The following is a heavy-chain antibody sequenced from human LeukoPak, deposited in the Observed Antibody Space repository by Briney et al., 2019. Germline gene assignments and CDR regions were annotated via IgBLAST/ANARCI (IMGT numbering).Heavy chain of an antibody. CDR3: ARHYPSPWYYFDY. CDR1: GFTFTSSA. Sequence: SVKVSCKASGFTFTSSAMQWVRQARGQCLEWIGWIVVGSGNTNYAQKFQERVTITRDMSTSTAYMELSSLRSEDTAVYYCARHYPSPWYYFDYWGQGTLVTVSS. V-gene: IGHV1-58*02. D-gene: IGHD1-26*01. J-gene: IGHJ4*02. CDR2: IVVGSGNT.